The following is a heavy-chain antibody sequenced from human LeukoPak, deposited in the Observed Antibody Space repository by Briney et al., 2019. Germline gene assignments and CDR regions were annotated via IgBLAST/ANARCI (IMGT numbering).Heavy chain of an antibody. V-gene: IGHV3-66*01. CDR1: GITVSNYY. CDR2: IYSGGDT. CDR3: ARDPDA. J-gene: IGHJ5*02. Sequence: PGGSLRLSCAASGITVSNYYMSWVRKAPGEGLEWVSVIYSGGDTYHADSVKGRFTLSRDNSKNTLYLQMNSLRAEDTAVYYCARDPDAWGQGTLVTVSS.